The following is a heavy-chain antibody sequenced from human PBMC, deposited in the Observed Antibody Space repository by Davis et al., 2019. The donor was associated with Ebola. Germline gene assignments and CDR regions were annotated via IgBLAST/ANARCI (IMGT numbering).Heavy chain of an antibody. CDR2: IYPGDSDT. D-gene: IGHD3-3*01. CDR1: GYSFTSYW. CDR3: ARQKSDFWSGYHPRGHDAFDI. V-gene: IGHV5-51*01. J-gene: IGHJ3*02. Sequence: GESLKISCKGSGYSFTSYWIGWVRQMPGKGLEWMGIIYPGDSDTRYSPSFQGQVTISADKSISTAYLQWSSLKASDTAMYYCARQKSDFWSGYHPRGHDAFDIWGQGTMVTVSS.